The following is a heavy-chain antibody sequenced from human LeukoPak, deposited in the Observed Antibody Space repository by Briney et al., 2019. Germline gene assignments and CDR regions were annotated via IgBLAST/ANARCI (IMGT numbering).Heavy chain of an antibody. CDR3: ARGLNESGLDY. CDR1: GGSFSGYY. V-gene: IGHV4-34*01. D-gene: IGHD1-1*01. Sequence: PSETLSLTCAVYGGSFSGYYWSWIRQPPGKGLEWIGEINHSGSTNYNPSLKSRVTISVDTSKNQFSLKLCSVTAADTAVYYCARGLNESGLDYWGQGTLVTVSS. J-gene: IGHJ4*02. CDR2: INHSGST.